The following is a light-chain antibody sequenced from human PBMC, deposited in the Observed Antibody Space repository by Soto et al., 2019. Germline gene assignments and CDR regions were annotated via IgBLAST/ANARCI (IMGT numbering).Light chain of an antibody. V-gene: IGKV1-17*03. Sequence: MTPPPSATYSSVGARRTHSCGASHNINYYLAWFQQKPGKVPKRLIYSASSLQSGVPSRFSGSGSGTEFTLTITGLQPEDTAIYYCLQHNSYPLTFGGGTKVDI. CDR1: HNINYY. CDR3: LQHNSYPLT. CDR2: SAS. J-gene: IGKJ4*01.